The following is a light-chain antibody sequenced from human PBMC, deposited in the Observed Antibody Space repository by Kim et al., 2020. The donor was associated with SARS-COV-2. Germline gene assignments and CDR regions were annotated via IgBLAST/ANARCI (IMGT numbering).Light chain of an antibody. CDR1: SLRSYY. CDR2: GKN. Sequence: SSELTQDPAVSVALGQTVRITCQGDSLRSYYASWYQQKPGPAPVLVIYGKNNRPSGIPDRFSGSSSGNTASLTITVAQAEDEADYYCNSRDSSGNHLVFGGGTQLTVL. J-gene: IGLJ3*02. CDR3: NSRDSSGNHLV. V-gene: IGLV3-19*01.